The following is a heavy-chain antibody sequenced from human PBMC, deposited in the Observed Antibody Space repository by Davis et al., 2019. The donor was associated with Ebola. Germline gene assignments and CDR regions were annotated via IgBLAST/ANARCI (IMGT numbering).Heavy chain of an antibody. CDR3: AREEAGYDFWSGHYLYGMDV. Sequence: ASVKVSCKASGYTFTSYGISWVRQAPGQGLEWMGWISAYNGNTNYAQKLQGRVTMTTDTSTSTAYMELRSLRSDDTAVYYCAREEAGYDFWSGHYLYGMDVWGQGTTVTVSS. V-gene: IGHV1-18*01. D-gene: IGHD3-3*01. CDR1: GYTFTSYG. J-gene: IGHJ6*02. CDR2: ISAYNGNT.